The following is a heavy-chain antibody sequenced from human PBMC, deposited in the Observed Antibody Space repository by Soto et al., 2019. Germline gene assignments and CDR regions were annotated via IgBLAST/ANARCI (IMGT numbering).Heavy chain of an antibody. D-gene: IGHD3-9*01. CDR2: LYIHGET. V-gene: IGHV3-53*01. Sequence: GGSLRLSCAASGLTLSSNYKGWGRQAPGEGLGWVSLLYIHGETRPYRGSTKCRLTISKDKAKNTLFLRMTSLRVEDTPVYYRARDMGVTGYYHYFDDWGLGSLVTVSS. CDR1: GLTLSSNY. J-gene: IGHJ4*02. CDR3: ARDMGVTGYYHYFDD.